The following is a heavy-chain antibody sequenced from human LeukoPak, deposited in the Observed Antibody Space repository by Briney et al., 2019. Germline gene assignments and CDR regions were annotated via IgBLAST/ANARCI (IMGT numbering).Heavy chain of an antibody. CDR1: GGSFSGYY. Sequence: SETLSLTCAVYGGSFSGYYWSWIRQPPGKGLEWIGEINHSGSTNCNPSLKSRVTISVDTSKNQFSLKLSSVTAADTAVYYCASAIWAGDPAVAYWGQGTLVTVSS. D-gene: IGHD7-27*01. CDR2: INHSGST. V-gene: IGHV4-34*01. J-gene: IGHJ4*02. CDR3: ASAIWAGDPAVAY.